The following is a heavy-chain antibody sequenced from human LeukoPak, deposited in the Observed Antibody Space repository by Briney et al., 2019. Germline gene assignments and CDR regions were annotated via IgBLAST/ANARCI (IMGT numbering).Heavy chain of an antibody. V-gene: IGHV3-21*01. D-gene: IGHD6-25*01. CDR3: GGGQQRGQRLLRGYFDY. Sequence: GGSLRLSCAASGFTFSSYSMNWVRQAPGKGLEWVSSISSSSSYIYYADSVKGRFTISRDNAKNSLYLQMNSLRAEDTAVYYCGGGQQRGQRLLRGYFDYGGQETLVPVP. CDR1: GFTFSSYS. J-gene: IGHJ4*02. CDR2: ISSSSSYI.